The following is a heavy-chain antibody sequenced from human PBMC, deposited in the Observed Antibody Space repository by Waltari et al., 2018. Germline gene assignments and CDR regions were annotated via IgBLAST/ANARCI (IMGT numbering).Heavy chain of an antibody. D-gene: IGHD5-12*01. J-gene: IGHJ5*02. CDR1: GYTFPPYE. CDR2: MNPNTGDT. CDR3: ARGRDVYAGFDYNWFDP. Sequence: QVQLLQSGAEVKKPGASVKVSCRASGYTFPPYEINGGRQASGQGLEWMGWMNPNTGDTGFAQRFQGRVTMTRDTSFNTAYMELSTLTSEDTALYYCARGRDVYAGFDYNWFDPWGPGTLVTVSS. V-gene: IGHV1-8*02.